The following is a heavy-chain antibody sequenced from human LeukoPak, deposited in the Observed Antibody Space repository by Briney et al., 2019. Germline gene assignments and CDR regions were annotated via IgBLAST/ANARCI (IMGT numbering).Heavy chain of an antibody. CDR1: GFTFINYW. V-gene: IGHV3-74*01. CDR2: INNDGGDT. Sequence: GGSLRLSCTASGFTFINYWIHWVRQPPGKGLVWVSRINNDGGDTIYADSVRGRFTISRDNSKNTLYLQMNSLRAEDTAVYYCARTVIAVDYYYYMDVWGKGTTVTVSS. J-gene: IGHJ6*03. D-gene: IGHD6-19*01. CDR3: ARTVIAVDYYYYMDV.